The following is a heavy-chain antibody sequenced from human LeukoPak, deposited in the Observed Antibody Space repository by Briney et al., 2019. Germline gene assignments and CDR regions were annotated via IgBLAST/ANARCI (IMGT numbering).Heavy chain of an antibody. CDR2: IIPIFGTA. Sequence: GSSVKVSCKASGGTFSSYAISWVRQAPGQGLEWMGGIIPIFGTANYAQKFQGRVTITTDESTSTAYMELSSLRSEDTAVYYCVSQYFTTNSHDYGGNPFDAFDIWGQGTMVTVSS. CDR3: VSQYFTTNSHDYGGNPFDAFDI. CDR1: GGTFSSYA. J-gene: IGHJ3*02. D-gene: IGHD4-23*01. V-gene: IGHV1-69*05.